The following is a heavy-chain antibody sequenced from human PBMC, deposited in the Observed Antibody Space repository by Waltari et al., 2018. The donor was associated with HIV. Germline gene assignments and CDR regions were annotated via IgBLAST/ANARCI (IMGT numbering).Heavy chain of an antibody. J-gene: IGHJ6*02. CDR1: GYTFTSYY. Sequence: QVQLVQSGAEVKKPGASVKVSCKASGYTFTSYYMHWVRQAPGQGLEWMGRNNPRGGSKSYAQKFQGRVTMTRDTSTSTVYMELSSLRSEDTAVYYCARKPPYSGHSGGMDVWGQGTTVTVSS. CDR3: ARKPPYSGHSGGMDV. V-gene: IGHV1-46*01. CDR2: NNPRGGSK. D-gene: IGHD1-26*01.